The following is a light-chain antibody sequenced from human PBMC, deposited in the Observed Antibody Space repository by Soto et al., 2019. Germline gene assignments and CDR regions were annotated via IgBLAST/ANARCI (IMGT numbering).Light chain of an antibody. CDR3: QQYYSYPRT. Sequence: AIRRTQSPSSFSASTGDRVTITCRASQGISSYLAWYQQKPGKAPKLLIYAASTLQSGGPSRFSGSGSGTDFTLTISCLQSEDFATYYCQQYYSYPRTFGQGTKVEIK. CDR2: AAS. CDR1: QGISSY. V-gene: IGKV1-8*01. J-gene: IGKJ1*01.